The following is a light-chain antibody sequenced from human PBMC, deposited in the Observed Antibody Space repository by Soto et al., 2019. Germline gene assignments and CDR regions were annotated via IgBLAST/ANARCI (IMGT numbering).Light chain of an antibody. CDR2: ASS. Sequence: DIQMTQSPSSLSASVGDRVSITYRTSQSISIYLNWYQQIPGKAPKLLIYASSNLHTGVPSRFSGSASGTDFTLTISSLQPEDSATYYCQQTYSNPRTFGQGTKVDI. J-gene: IGKJ1*01. CDR1: QSISIY. V-gene: IGKV1-39*01. CDR3: QQTYSNPRT.